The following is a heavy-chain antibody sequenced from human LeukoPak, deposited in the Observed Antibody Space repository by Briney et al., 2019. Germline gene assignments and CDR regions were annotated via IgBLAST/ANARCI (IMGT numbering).Heavy chain of an antibody. CDR2: IYSGGST. V-gene: IGHV3-53*01. J-gene: IGHJ4*02. D-gene: IGHD2-15*01. CDR3: ARGAADYYFDY. Sequence: HPGGSLRLSCAASGFTFSSNYMSWVRQAPGKGLEWVSVIYSGGSTYYADSVKGRFTISRDNSKNTLYLQMNSLRAEDTAVYYCARGAADYYFDYWGQGTLVTVSS. CDR1: GFTFSSNY.